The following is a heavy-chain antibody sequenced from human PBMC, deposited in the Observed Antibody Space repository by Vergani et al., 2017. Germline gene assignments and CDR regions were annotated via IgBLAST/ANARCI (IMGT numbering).Heavy chain of an antibody. CDR3: ATDRAGGVVGSHAFDI. D-gene: IGHD2-15*01. CDR2: MNPNSGNT. V-gene: IGHV1-8*01. J-gene: IGHJ3*02. Sequence: QVQLVQSGAEVKKPGASVKVSCKASGYTFTSYDINWVRQATGQGLEWMGWMNPNSGNTGYAQKFQGRVTMTRNTSISTAYMELSSLRSEDTAVYYCATDRAGGVVGSHAFDIWGQGTMVTVSS. CDR1: GYTFTSYD.